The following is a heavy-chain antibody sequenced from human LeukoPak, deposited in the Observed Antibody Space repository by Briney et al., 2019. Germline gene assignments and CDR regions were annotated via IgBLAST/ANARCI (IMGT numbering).Heavy chain of an antibody. V-gene: IGHV3-9*01. CDR1: GFTFDDYA. CDR3: ARGSGYSYTGRERTKSRLDY. J-gene: IGHJ4*02. CDR2: ISWNSGSI. D-gene: IGHD5-18*01. Sequence: GRSLRLSCAASGFTFDDYAMHWVRHAPGKGLEWVSGISWNSGSIVYADSVKGRFTISRDNSKNTLYLQMNSLRAEDTALYYCARGSGYSYTGRERTKSRLDYWGQGTLVTVSS.